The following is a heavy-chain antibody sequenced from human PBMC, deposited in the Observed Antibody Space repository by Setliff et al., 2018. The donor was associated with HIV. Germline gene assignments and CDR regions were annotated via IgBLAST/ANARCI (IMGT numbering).Heavy chain of an antibody. D-gene: IGHD2-8*01. V-gene: IGHV1-24*01. CDR3: AKGPNFEDAFDI. Sequence: GASVKVSCKVSGYTLTGLSIHWVRQAPGKGLEWMGGLIPIVDITKSTQKFRDRVTFTADESTKTAQMELSGLTFEDTAVYYCAKGPNFEDAFDIWGQGTVVTVSS. CDR1: GYTLTGLS. J-gene: IGHJ3*02. CDR2: LIPIVDIT.